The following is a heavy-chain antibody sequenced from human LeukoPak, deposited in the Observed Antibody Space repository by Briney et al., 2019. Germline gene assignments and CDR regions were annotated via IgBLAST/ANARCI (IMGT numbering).Heavy chain of an antibody. CDR1: GFTLSSHW. CDR3: ARDSEYSSSFAFDI. Sequence: GGSLRLSCAASGFTLSSHWMTWVRQAPGKGLEWVANINQDGSERYYVDSVKGRFTISRDNAKNSLYLQMNSLRAEDTAVYYCARDSEYSSSFAFDIWGQGTMVTVSS. V-gene: IGHV3-7*01. J-gene: IGHJ3*02. D-gene: IGHD6-13*01. CDR2: INQDGSER.